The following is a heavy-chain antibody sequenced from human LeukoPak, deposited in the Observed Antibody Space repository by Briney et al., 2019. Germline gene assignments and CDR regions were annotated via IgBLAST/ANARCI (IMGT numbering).Heavy chain of an antibody. Sequence: ASVKVSCKASGYTFTGYYMHWVRQAPEQGLAWMGWINPDSGGTNYAQKFQGRVTMTRDTSISTAYMELSRLRSDDTAVYYCARGAGKDCSSTSCYADYFDYWGQGTLVTVSS. V-gene: IGHV1-2*02. CDR1: GYTFTGYY. CDR3: ARGAGKDCSSTSCYADYFDY. CDR2: INPDSGGT. J-gene: IGHJ4*02. D-gene: IGHD2-2*01.